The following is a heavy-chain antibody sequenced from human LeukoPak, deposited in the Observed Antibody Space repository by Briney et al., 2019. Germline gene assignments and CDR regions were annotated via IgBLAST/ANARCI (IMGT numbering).Heavy chain of an antibody. Sequence: GGSLRLSCAASGFTFSNAWMSWVRQAPGKGLEWVGRIKSKTDGGTTDYAAPVKGRFTISRDDSKNTLYLQMNSLKTEDTAVYYCTTDTSRGYYGSGSYYNADYWGQGTLVTVSS. CDR3: TTDTSRGYYGSGSYYNADY. D-gene: IGHD3-10*01. CDR1: GFTFSNAW. J-gene: IGHJ4*02. V-gene: IGHV3-15*01. CDR2: IKSKTDGGTT.